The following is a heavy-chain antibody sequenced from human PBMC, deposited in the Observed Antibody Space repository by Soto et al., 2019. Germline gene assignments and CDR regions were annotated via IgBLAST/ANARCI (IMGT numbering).Heavy chain of an antibody. J-gene: IGHJ4*02. V-gene: IGHV3-11*01. CDR1: GCTFSEYY. CDR2: ISSSGSTI. D-gene: IGHD5-12*01. CDR3: ARGSRDGYNWVY. Sequence: QVQLVESGGGLVKPGGSLRLSCAASGCTFSEYYMSWIRQAPGKGLEGVSYISSSGSTIYYADSVKGRFTISRENAKNSLYLQMNSLRAEDTAVYYCARGSRDGYNWVYWGQGTLVTVSS.